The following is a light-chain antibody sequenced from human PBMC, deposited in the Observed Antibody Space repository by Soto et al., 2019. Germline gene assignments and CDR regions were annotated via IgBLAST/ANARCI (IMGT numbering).Light chain of an antibody. Sequence: EIVLTQSPATLSLSPGERATLSCWASQSVSSYLAWYQHKPGQAPRLLIYDASNRATGIPARFSGSGSGTDFTLTISRLEPEDFAVYYCQQYGSSGTFGQGTKVDI. V-gene: IGKV3-20*01. CDR2: DAS. CDR3: QQYGSSGT. J-gene: IGKJ1*01. CDR1: QSVSSY.